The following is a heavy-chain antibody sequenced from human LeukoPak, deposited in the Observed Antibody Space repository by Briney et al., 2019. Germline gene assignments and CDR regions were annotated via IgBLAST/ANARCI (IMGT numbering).Heavy chain of an antibody. CDR2: IGTAGDP. D-gene: IGHD3-10*01. J-gene: IGHJ6*04. CDR3: ARGTWDYYGSGSYYTNYDMDV. CDR1: GFTFSSYD. V-gene: IGHV3-13*05. Sequence: GGSLRLSCAASGFTFSSYDMHWVRQAPGKGLEWVSAIGTAGDPYYPGSVKGRFTISRENAKNSLYLQMNSLRAGDTAVYYCARGTWDYYGSGSYYTNYDMDVWGKGTTVTVSS.